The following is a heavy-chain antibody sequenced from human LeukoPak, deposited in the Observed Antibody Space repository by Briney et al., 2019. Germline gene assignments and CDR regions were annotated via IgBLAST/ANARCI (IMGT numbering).Heavy chain of an antibody. CDR3: VSSSHSSSSWFPLDY. CDR1: GYTFFTFG. Sequence: ASVKVSCKASGYTFFTFGLIWVRQAPGQGLEWMGWISSYNDKTTYAQNLQGRVTMTTDTSTSTAYMELRGLRSDDTAVYYCVSSSHSSSSWFPLDYWGQGTLVTVSS. D-gene: IGHD6-13*01. V-gene: IGHV1-18*01. CDR2: ISSYNDKT. J-gene: IGHJ4*02.